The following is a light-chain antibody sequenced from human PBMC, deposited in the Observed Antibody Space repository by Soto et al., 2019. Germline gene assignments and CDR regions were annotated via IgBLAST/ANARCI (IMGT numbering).Light chain of an antibody. J-gene: IGKJ4*01. CDR1: QSISSW. V-gene: IGKV1-5*03. Sequence: DIQMTQSPSSLSASLGERVTIACLASQSISSWLAWYQQKPGKAPKLLIYKTSNLESGVPSRFSGSGSGTEFSLTISSLQPDDFATYYCQQYKSFSLTFGGGTKVDIK. CDR3: QQYKSFSLT. CDR2: KTS.